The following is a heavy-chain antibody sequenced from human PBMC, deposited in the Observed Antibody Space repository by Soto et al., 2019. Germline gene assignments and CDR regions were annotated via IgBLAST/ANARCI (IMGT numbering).Heavy chain of an antibody. V-gene: IGHV4-30-4*01. J-gene: IGHJ4*02. CDR2: IYYNGNA. Sequence: QVQLQESGPGLVRPSQTVSLTCTVSGGSINSGDHYWSWIRQPPGKGLEWIGYIYYNGNAYYSPSLKSRVSTSVDTFKNQFSLKLSSVTAADTALYYCGRLECSAGSCDSAVFDTWGQGTLVTVSS. CDR1: GGSINSGDHY. CDR3: GRLECSAGSCDSAVFDT. D-gene: IGHD2-15*01.